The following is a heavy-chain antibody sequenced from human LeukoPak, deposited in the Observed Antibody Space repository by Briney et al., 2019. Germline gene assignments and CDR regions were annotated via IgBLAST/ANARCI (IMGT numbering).Heavy chain of an antibody. V-gene: IGHV3-23*01. CDR2: IGAGGVNT. D-gene: IGHD3-10*01. Sequence: PGGSLRLSCAASGFTFSNFVMNWVRQAPGKGLQWVSTIGAGGVNTFYADSVKGRFTISRDDSQNTLYLQLNSLRAEDTAFYYCAKGATVFRGGPGYWGQGTLVTVSS. CDR3: AKGATVFRGGPGY. CDR1: GFTFSNFV. J-gene: IGHJ4*02.